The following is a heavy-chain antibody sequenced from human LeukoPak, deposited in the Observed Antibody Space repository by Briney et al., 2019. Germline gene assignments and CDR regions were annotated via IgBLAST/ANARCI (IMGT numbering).Heavy chain of an antibody. CDR1: GGSISSYY. CDR2: IYYSGTT. Sequence: PSETLSLTCTVSGGSISSYYWSWIRQPPGKGLEWIGYIYYSGTTNYNPSLKSRVTISLDTSKNQFSLKLTSVTAADTAVYYCATSFCFGDCYHFDYWGQGTLVTVSS. J-gene: IGHJ4*02. V-gene: IGHV4-59*08. D-gene: IGHD2-21*02. CDR3: ATSFCFGDCYHFDY.